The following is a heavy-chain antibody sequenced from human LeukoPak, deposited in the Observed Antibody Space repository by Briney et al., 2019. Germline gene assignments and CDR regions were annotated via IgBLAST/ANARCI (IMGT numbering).Heavy chain of an antibody. V-gene: IGHV3-23*01. CDR2: ISGSGGST. Sequence: GGSLRLSCAASGFTFNSYAMSWVRQAPGKGLEWVSAISGSGGSTYYADSVKGRFTISRDNSKNTLYLQMNSLRAEDTAVYYCAKSRDGYPGKHWGQGTPVTVSS. D-gene: IGHD5-24*01. CDR3: AKSRDGYPGKH. J-gene: IGHJ4*02. CDR1: GFTFNSYA.